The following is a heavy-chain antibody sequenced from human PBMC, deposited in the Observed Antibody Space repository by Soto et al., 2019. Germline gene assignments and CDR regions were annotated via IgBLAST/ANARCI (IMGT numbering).Heavy chain of an antibody. V-gene: IGHV1-69*01. CDR1: GGTFSNYA. D-gene: IGHD4-17*01. Sequence: QVQLVQSGAEVKKPGSSVKVSCKASGGTFSNYAINWVRQAPGQGLEWMGGIIPSYTENYAQKLQGRVTITADESTSTAYRALSSLRSEDTVVYFCARDLRGMGFYYGMDVWGQGTPVTVSS. CDR2: IIPSYTE. CDR3: ARDLRGMGFYYGMDV. J-gene: IGHJ6*02.